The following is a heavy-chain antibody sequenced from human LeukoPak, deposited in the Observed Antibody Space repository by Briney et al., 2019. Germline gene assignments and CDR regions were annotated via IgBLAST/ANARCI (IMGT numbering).Heavy chain of an antibody. CDR2: INPSGGST. J-gene: IGHJ5*02. V-gene: IGHV1-46*01. Sequence: ASVKVSCKASGYTFTSYYMHWVRQAPGQGLEWMGIINPSGGSTSYAQKFQGRVTVTRDTSTSTVYMELSSLRSEDTAVYYCARESAGYYYDSSGYLGLHPWGQGTLVTVSS. CDR3: ARESAGYYYDSSGYLGLHP. D-gene: IGHD3-22*01. CDR1: GYTFTSYY.